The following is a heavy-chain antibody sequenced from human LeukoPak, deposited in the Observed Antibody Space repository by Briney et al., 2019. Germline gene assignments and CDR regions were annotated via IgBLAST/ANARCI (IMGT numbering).Heavy chain of an antibody. CDR3: ARGGAVADFNWFDP. CDR1: GYTFTSYD. D-gene: IGHD6-19*01. J-gene: IGHJ5*02. Sequence: GASVKVSCKASGYTFTSYDINWVRQATGQGVEWMGWMNPNSGNTGYAQKFQGRVTMTRNTSISTAYMELSSLRSEDTAVYYCARGGAVADFNWFDPWGQGTLVTVSS. CDR2: MNPNSGNT. V-gene: IGHV1-8*01.